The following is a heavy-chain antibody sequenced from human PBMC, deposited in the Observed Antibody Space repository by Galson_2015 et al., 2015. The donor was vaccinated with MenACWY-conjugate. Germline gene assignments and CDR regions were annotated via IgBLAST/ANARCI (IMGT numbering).Heavy chain of an antibody. CDR1: GFTFSSYW. D-gene: IGHD3-10*01. V-gene: IGHV3-7*03. CDR2: IKQDGSEK. CDR3: ARDKDYYYGSGSYYGY. Sequence: SLRLSCAASGFTFSSYWMSWVRQAPGKGLEWVANIKQDGSEKYYVDSVKGRFTISRDNAKNSLYLQMNSLRAEDTAVYYCARDKDYYYGSGSYYGYWGQGTLVTVSS. J-gene: IGHJ4*02.